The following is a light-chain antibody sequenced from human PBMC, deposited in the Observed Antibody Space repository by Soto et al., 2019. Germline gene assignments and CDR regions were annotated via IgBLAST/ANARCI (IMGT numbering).Light chain of an antibody. CDR1: QSVSSY. CDR3: LQRSNWLT. J-gene: IGKJ4*01. Sequence: EIVLTQSPDNLFLSPGERATLYCRASQSVSSYLAWYQQKPGQAPRLLIFGASNRATGIPARFSGSGSGTDFTLTISSLEPEDSAVYYCLQRSNWLTFGGGTKVDIK. V-gene: IGKV3-11*01. CDR2: GAS.